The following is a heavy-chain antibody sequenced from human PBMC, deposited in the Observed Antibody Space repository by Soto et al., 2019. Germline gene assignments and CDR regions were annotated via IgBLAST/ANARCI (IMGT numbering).Heavy chain of an antibody. CDR2: IRSKANSYAT. CDR3: TTLYSGYDLHDAFDI. D-gene: IGHD5-12*01. Sequence: GGSLRLSCAASGFTFSGSAMHWVRQASGKGLEWVGRIRSKANSYATAYAASVKGRITISRDDSKNTAYLQMNSLKTEDTAVYYCTTLYSGYDLHDAFDIWGQGTMVTVSS. CDR1: GFTFSGSA. J-gene: IGHJ3*02. V-gene: IGHV3-73*01.